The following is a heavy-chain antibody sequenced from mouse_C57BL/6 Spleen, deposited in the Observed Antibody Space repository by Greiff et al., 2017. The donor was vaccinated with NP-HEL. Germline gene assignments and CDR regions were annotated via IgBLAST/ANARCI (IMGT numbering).Heavy chain of an antibody. V-gene: IGHV1-39*01. CDR3: AREWGGLRRYFDY. CDR2: INPNYGTT. D-gene: IGHD2-2*01. CDR1: GYSFTDYN. Sequence: VQLQQSGPELVKPGASVKISCKASGYSFTDYNMNWVKQSNGKCLEWIGVINPNYGTTSYNQKFKGKATLTVDQSSSTAYMQLNILTSEDSAVYYCAREWGGLRRYFDYWGQGTTLTVSS. J-gene: IGHJ2*01.